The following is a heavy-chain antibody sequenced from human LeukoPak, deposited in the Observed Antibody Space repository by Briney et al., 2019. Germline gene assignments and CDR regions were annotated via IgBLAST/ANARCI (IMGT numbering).Heavy chain of an antibody. V-gene: IGHV4-59*08. CDR2: ISHSGTT. CDR1: GGSISSYY. J-gene: IGHJ4*02. D-gene: IGHD4-11*01. CDR3: ARHYSTDPFDY. Sequence: SETLSLTCTVSGGSISSYYWSWIRQPAGKGLEWVACISHSGTTNYSPSLKTRLTVSVDTSKSQISLELSSVTAADTATYYCARHYSTDPFDYWGQGTPVTVSS.